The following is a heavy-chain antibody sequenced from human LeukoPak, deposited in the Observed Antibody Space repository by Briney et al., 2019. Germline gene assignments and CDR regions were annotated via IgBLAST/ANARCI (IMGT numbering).Heavy chain of an antibody. D-gene: IGHD3-10*01. Sequence: HAGGSLRLSCAASGFSFTTYWMSWVRQAQGKGLEWVANINQDGTEKYYVESVKGRFTISRDNGKNSLYLQMNSPRVEDTAVYYCAKLAKYFYGAETFYFFEHWGQGTPVTASS. V-gene: IGHV3-7*01. CDR2: INQDGTEK. CDR3: AKLAKYFYGAETFYFFEH. J-gene: IGHJ4*02. CDR1: GFSFTTYW.